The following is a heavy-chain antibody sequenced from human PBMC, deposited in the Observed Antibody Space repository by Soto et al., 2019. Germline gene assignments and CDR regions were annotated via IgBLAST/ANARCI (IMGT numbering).Heavy chain of an antibody. CDR1: GFTFSNSA. V-gene: IGHV1-58*01. Sequence: GASVKVSCKTSGFTFSNSAVQWVRQARGQRLEWMVCIVVGSGNTNYEQKFQERVTITRDMSTSTVHMELSSLRSEDTAVYYCAAEPYSGGSCCSFDIWG. J-gene: IGHJ3*02. CDR2: IVVGSGNT. CDR3: AAEPYSGGSCCSFDI. D-gene: IGHD2-15*01.